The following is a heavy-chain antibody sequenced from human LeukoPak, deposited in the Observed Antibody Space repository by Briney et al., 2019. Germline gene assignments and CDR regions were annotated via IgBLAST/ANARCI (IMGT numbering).Heavy chain of an antibody. Sequence: GGSLRLSYTASGFTFSNYGMHWVRQAPGKGLEWVALIYYDGSNKYYADSVKGRFTISRDNSRNTLFLQMNSLRAEDTAVYYCANNFDYWGQGTLVTVSS. CDR1: GFTFSNYG. CDR2: IYYDGSNK. J-gene: IGHJ4*02. CDR3: ANNFDY. V-gene: IGHV3-33*06.